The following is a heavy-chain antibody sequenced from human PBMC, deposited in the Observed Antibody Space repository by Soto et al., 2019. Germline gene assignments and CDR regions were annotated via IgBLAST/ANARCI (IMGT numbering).Heavy chain of an antibody. Sequence: RGSLRLSCAASGFTFSSYWMSWVRQAPGKGLEWVANIKQDGSEKYYVDSVKGRFTISRDNAKNSLYLQMNSLRAEDTAVYYCARDMCSGGSCYFEVNYYGMDVWGQGTTVTVSS. V-gene: IGHV3-7*03. D-gene: IGHD2-15*01. CDR3: ARDMCSGGSCYFEVNYYGMDV. CDR1: GFTFSSYW. J-gene: IGHJ6*02. CDR2: IKQDGSEK.